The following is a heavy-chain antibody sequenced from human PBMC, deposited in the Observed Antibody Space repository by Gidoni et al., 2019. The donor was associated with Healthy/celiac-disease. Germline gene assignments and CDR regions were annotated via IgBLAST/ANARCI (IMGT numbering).Heavy chain of an antibody. V-gene: IGHV3-33*01. Sequence: QVQLVESGGGVVQPGRSLRLSCAASGFTFSSYGMHWVRQAPGKGLEWVAVLWYDGSNKYYADSVKGRFTISRDNSKNTLYLQMNSLRAEDTAVYYCARDHDRWFDPWGQGTLVTVSS. CDR2: LWYDGSNK. J-gene: IGHJ5*02. CDR3: ARDHDRWFDP. D-gene: IGHD3-3*01. CDR1: GFTFSSYG.